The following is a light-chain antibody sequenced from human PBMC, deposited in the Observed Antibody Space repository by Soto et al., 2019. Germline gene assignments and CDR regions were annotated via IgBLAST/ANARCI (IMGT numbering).Light chain of an antibody. V-gene: IGKV1-5*03. Sequence: DIQMTQSPSTLSASVGDRVPITCRASQSISSWLAWYQQKPGKAPKLLIYKASSLESGVPSRFSGSGSGTEFTLTISSLQPDDFATYFCQQYSSYPWTFGQGTKVDIK. J-gene: IGKJ1*01. CDR1: QSISSW. CDR2: KAS. CDR3: QQYSSYPWT.